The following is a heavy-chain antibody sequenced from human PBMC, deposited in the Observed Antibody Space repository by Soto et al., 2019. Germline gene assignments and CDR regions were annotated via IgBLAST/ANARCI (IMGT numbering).Heavy chain of an antibody. CDR2: ISDDGSNK. CDR3: ARDRLRYNWNDFPYYYYGMDV. CDR1: GFTFSSYA. J-gene: IGHJ6*02. Sequence: QVQLVESGGGVVQPGRSLRLSCAASGFTFSSYAMHWVRQAPGKGLEGVAVISDDGSNKYYADSVKGRFTISRDNSKNTLYLQMNSLRTEDTAVYYCARDRLRYNWNDFPYYYYGMDVWGQGTTVTVSS. V-gene: IGHV3-30-3*01. D-gene: IGHD1-1*01.